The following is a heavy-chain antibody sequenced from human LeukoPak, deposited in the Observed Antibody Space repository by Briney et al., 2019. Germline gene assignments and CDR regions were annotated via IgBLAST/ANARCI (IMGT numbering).Heavy chain of an antibody. D-gene: IGHD3-16*01. V-gene: IGHV1-2*02. CDR1: GYTFTGYY. CDR2: INPNSGGT. CDR3: ARARDRGFDY. Sequence: EASVKVSCKASGYTFTGYYMHWVRQAPGQGLEWMGWINPNSGGTNYAQKFQGRVTMTRDTSISTAYMELSRLTSDDTAVYYCARARDRGFDYWGQGTLVTVSS. J-gene: IGHJ4*02.